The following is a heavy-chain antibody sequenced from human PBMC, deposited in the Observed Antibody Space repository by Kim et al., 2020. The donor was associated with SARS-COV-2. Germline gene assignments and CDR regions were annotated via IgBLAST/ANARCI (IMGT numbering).Heavy chain of an antibody. CDR3: ARGRGTAMVSYYYYGMDV. J-gene: IGHJ6*02. V-gene: IGHV3-30*07. Sequence: KGRFTISRDNSKNTLYLQMNSLRAEDTAVYYWARGRGTAMVSYYYYGMDVWGQGTTVTVSS. D-gene: IGHD5-18*01.